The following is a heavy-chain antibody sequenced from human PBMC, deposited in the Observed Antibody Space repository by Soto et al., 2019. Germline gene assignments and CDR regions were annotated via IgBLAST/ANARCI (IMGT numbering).Heavy chain of an antibody. CDR2: IKSKTDGGTT. CDR1: GFTFSNAW. V-gene: IGHV3-15*01. Sequence: EVQLVESGGGLVKPGGSLRLSCAASGFTFSNAWMSWVRQAPGKGLEWVGRIKSKTDGGTTDYAAPVKGRFTISRDDSKNTLYLQMNSLKTEDTAVYYCTTKQYYYDSSGYYEVDYWGQGTLVTVSS. D-gene: IGHD3-22*01. J-gene: IGHJ4*02. CDR3: TTKQYYYDSSGYYEVDY.